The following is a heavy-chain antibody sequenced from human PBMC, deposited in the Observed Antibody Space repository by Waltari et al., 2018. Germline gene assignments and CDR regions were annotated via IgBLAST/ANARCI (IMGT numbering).Heavy chain of an antibody. CDR1: GYSFTSHW. Sequence: EVQLVQSGEEVKKPGESLKISCKGSGYSFTSHWIAWVRQMPGKGLEWMGIIYPGDSDTRYSPSFQGQVTISVDKSISTAYLQWSSLEASDTAMYYCARHVGGYCRSGTCYSDSWGQGTLVTVSS. J-gene: IGHJ4*02. V-gene: IGHV5-51*01. CDR3: ARHVGGYCRSGTCYSDS. D-gene: IGHD2-15*01. CDR2: IYPGDSDT.